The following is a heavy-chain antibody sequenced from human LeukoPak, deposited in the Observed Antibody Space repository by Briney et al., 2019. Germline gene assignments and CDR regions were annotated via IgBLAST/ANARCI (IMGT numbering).Heavy chain of an antibody. D-gene: IGHD3-16*01. Sequence: PGGSLRLSCAASGFTFSNYVMSWVRQAPGKGLEWVSAITGSGGDTYYADSVKGRSTVSRDSSKDALYLQMNSLRAEDTAVYYCARDRWGKPYYFDYWGQGTLVTVSS. CDR2: ITGSGGDT. CDR1: GFTFSNYV. V-gene: IGHV3-23*01. CDR3: ARDRWGKPYYFDY. J-gene: IGHJ4*02.